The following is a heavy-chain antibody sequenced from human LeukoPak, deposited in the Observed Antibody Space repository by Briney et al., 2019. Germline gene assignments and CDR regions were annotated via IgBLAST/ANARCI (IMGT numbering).Heavy chain of an antibody. CDR3: ARDSGALPMYAFDY. J-gene: IGHJ4*02. CDR2: IWYDGSNK. CDR1: GFTFSSYG. D-gene: IGHD2-8*01. V-gene: IGHV3-33*01. Sequence: GGSLRLSCAASGFTFSSYGMHWVRQAPGKGLEWVAVIWYDGSNKYYADSVKGRFTISRDNSKNTLYLQMNSLRAEDTAVYYCARDSGALPMYAFDYWGQGTLVTVSS.